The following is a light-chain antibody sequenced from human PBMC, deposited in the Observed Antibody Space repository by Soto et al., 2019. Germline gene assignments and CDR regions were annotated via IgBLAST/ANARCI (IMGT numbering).Light chain of an antibody. V-gene: IGLV2-14*01. CDR1: SSDVGGYNF. CDR2: AVT. J-gene: IGLJ3*02. Sequence: QSALTQPASVSGSPGQSITISCTGTSSDVGGYNFVSWYQQHPGKAPKLMIYAVTNRPSGVSSRFSGSKSGNTASLTISGLQTEDEADYFCSSYTRQNTRVFGGGTKLTVL. CDR3: SSYTRQNTRV.